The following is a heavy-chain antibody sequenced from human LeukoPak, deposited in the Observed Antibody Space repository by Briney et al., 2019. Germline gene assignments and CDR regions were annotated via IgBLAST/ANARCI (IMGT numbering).Heavy chain of an antibody. Sequence: GESLKISCKGSGYDFTFYWVAWVRQMPGKGLEWMGIFYPGDSDTRYSPSFQGQVTISADKSISTAYLQWNSLKASDTAMYYCARSYYDSSGYYSLGVLDIWGQGTVVTVSS. CDR2: FYPGDSDT. V-gene: IGHV5-51*01. D-gene: IGHD3-22*01. CDR1: GYDFTFYW. J-gene: IGHJ3*02. CDR3: ARSYYDSSGYYSLGVLDI.